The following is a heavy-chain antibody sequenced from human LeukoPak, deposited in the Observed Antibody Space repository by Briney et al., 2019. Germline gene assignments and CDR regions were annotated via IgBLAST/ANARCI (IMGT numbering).Heavy chain of an antibody. CDR2: ITGDYAT. D-gene: IGHD3-22*01. J-gene: IGHJ5*02. CDR3: AKGAASGLVDWFDP. V-gene: IGHV3-23*01. CDR1: GFTFSNFA. Sequence: GGSLRLSCAASGFTFSNFAMKWVRQAPGKGLEWVSSITGDYATYSADPAKGRLTTSRDNSKNIVYLQMDSLRYDDTAVYYCAKGAASGLVDWFDPWGQGTLVTV.